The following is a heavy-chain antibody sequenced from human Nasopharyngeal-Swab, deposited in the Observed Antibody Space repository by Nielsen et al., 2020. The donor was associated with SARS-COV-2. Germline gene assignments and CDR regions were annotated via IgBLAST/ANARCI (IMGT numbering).Heavy chain of an antibody. CDR2: MYSDDRT. J-gene: IGHJ6*02. CDR1: DFTVSGNY. D-gene: IGHD3-16*01. V-gene: IGHV3-53*01. CDR3: ARGAYRLLDV. Sequence: GRSLRLSCAASDFTVSGNYMTWVRQTPGKGLEWVSVMYSDDRTDYSASVRGRFTVSRDSSKNTLYLQMNGLRAEDTAVYYCARGAYRLLDVWGQGTPVTVS.